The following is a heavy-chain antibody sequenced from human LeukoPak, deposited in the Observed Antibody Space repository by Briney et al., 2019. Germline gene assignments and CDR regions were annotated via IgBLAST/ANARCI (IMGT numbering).Heavy chain of an antibody. Sequence: GGSLRLSCTASGFTFGDYAMNWVRQAPGKGLEWVSFIRSKAHGWTTEYAASVKGRFTISRDDSKSIAYLQMNSLKTEDTAVYYCTRALGYLDWAIRGIGYWGQGTLVAVSS. CDR3: TRALGYLDWAIRGIGY. J-gene: IGHJ4*02. CDR2: IRSKAHGWTT. D-gene: IGHD3-9*01. V-gene: IGHV3-49*04. CDR1: GFTFGDYA.